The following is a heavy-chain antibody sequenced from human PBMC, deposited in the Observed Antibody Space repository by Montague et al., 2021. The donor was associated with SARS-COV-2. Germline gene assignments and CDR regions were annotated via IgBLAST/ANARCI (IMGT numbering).Heavy chain of an antibody. CDR2: ISGSGVLT. Sequence: SLRLSCAASGFTFSDNAMTWVRQAPGKGLECLSSISGSGVLTFYADSVKGRFTISRDNSKNTLSLQMNSLRAEDTAIYYCARFSRQLFAPGFFQQWGQGTLVSVSS. V-gene: IGHV3-23*01. J-gene: IGHJ1*01. CDR3: ARFSRQLFAPGFFQQ. CDR1: GFTFSDNA. D-gene: IGHD3-3*01.